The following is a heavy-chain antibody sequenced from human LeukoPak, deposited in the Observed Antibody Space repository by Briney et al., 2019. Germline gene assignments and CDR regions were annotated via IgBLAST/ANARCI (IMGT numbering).Heavy chain of an antibody. V-gene: IGHV3-23*01. J-gene: IGHJ3*02. Sequence: TGGSLRLSCAASGFTFSSYSMNWVRQTPGKGLEWVSAISGSGGSTYYADSVKGRFTISRDNSKNTLYLQMNSLRAEDTVVYYCAKDWVSAFDIWGQGTMVTVSS. CDR2: ISGSGGST. CDR1: GFTFSSYS. CDR3: AKDWVSAFDI. D-gene: IGHD3-16*01.